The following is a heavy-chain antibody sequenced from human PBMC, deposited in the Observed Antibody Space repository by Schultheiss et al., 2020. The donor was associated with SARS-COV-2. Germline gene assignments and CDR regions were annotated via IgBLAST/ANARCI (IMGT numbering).Heavy chain of an antibody. V-gene: IGHV4-34*01. Sequence: SQTLSLTCAVYGGSFSGYYWSWIRQPPGKGLEWIGEINHSGSTNYNPSLKSRVTISVDTSKNQFSLKLSSVTATDTAVYYCARFDSSGYYVDAFDIWGQGTMVTVSS. CDR1: GGSFSGYY. CDR2: INHSGST. J-gene: IGHJ3*02. D-gene: IGHD3-22*01. CDR3: ARFDSSGYYVDAFDI.